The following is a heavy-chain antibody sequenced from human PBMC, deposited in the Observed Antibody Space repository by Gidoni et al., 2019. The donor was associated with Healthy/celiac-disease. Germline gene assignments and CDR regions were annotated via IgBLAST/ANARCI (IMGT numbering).Heavy chain of an antibody. J-gene: IGHJ3*02. V-gene: IGHV3-23*04. CDR1: GSTFSSYA. D-gene: IGHD3-22*01. CDR2: ISVSGGST. Sequence: EVQLVCPGGGLVQPGGPLRLHCPASGSTFSSYAITWSRQGPGKGLEWVSAISVSGGSTYYADSVKCRFTISRDNSKNTRYLQMNSLRAEDTAVYYCAKDLRVYYYDSSGPPHWGAFDIWGQGTMVTVSS. CDR3: AKDLRVYYYDSSGPPHWGAFDI.